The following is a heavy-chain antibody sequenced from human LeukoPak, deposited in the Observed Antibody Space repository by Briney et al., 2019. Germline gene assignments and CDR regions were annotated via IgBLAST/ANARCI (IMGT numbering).Heavy chain of an antibody. Sequence: SETLSLTCTASGYSISSGYYWGWIRQPPGKGLEWIGSIYHSGSTYYNPSLKSRVTISVDTSKNQFSLKLSSVTAADTAVYYCARRLSHYYYDSSVVFDYWGQGTLVTVSS. CDR3: ARRLSHYYYDSSVVFDY. D-gene: IGHD3-22*01. J-gene: IGHJ4*02. CDR1: GYSISSGYY. V-gene: IGHV4-38-2*02. CDR2: IYHSGST.